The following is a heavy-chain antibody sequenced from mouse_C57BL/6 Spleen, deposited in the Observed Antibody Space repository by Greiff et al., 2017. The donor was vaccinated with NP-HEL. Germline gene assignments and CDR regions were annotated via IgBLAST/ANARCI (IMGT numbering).Heavy chain of an antibody. CDR2: INSDGSST. Sequence: EVQVVESEGGLVQPGSSMKLSCTASGFTFSDYYMAWVRQVPEQGLEWVANINSDGSSTYYLDSFKGRSTISRDNAKNILYLQMSSLKSEDTDTYYCARVLCYDGSSYGDFDVWGTGTTVTVSS. J-gene: IGHJ1*03. CDR1: GFTFSDYY. CDR3: ARVLCYDGSSYGDFDV. D-gene: IGHD1-1*01. V-gene: IGHV5-16*01.